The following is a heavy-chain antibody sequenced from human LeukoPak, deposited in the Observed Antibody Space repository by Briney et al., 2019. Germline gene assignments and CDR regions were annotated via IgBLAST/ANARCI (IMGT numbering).Heavy chain of an antibody. CDR3: ARHSLADPPFEY. V-gene: IGHV4-39*01. CDR1: GGSISSSSYY. Sequence: SETLSLTCTVSGGSISSSSYYWGWIRQPPGKGLEWIGSIYYSGSTYYNPSLKSRVTISVDTSKNQFSLQLSSVTAADTAVYYCARHSLADPPFEYWGQGTLVAVSS. CDR2: IYYSGST. J-gene: IGHJ4*02.